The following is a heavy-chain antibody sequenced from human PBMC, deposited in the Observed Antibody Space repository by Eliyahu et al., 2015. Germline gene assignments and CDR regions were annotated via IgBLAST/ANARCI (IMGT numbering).Heavy chain of an antibody. CDR3: ARDPQWEPLDY. J-gene: IGHJ4*02. V-gene: IGHV4-38-2*02. CDR1: GYSISSGYY. CDR2: IYHRGST. D-gene: IGHD1-26*01. Sequence: QVQLQESGPGLVKPSETLSXXXXXSGYSISSGYYWGWIRQPPGKGLEXIGXIYHRGSTYYNPSLKSRVTISVDTSKNQFSLKLSSVTAADTAVYYCARDPQWEPLDYWGQGTLVTVSP.